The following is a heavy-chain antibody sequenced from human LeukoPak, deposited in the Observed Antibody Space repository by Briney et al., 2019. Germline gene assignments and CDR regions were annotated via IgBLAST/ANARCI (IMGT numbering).Heavy chain of an antibody. D-gene: IGHD2-2*01. J-gene: IGHJ6*02. Sequence: GGSLRLSCAASGFTVSSNYMSWVRQAPGKGLEWVSVIYSGGSTYYADSVKGRFTISRDNSKNTLYLQMNSLRAEDTAVYYCARDQLVVVPAAPSYYYYYYGMDVWGQGTTVTVSS. CDR3: ARDQLVVVPAAPSYYYYYYGMDV. CDR2: IYSGGST. CDR1: GFTVSSNY. V-gene: IGHV3-53*05.